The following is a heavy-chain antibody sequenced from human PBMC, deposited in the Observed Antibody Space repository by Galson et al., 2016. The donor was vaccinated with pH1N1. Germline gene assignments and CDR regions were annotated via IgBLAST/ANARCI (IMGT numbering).Heavy chain of an antibody. CDR3: ARLWYGEYIDY. D-gene: IGHD3-10*01. CDR1: GASISNSNYY. Sequence: ETLSLTCTVSGASISNSNYYWGWIRQPPGKGLEWIANIYYSGITYYDASLKSRVTIFVDTSKKQFSLKLNSVIAADTAVYYCARLWYGEYIDYWGQGTRVTVSS. J-gene: IGHJ4*02. V-gene: IGHV4-39*01. CDR2: IYYSGIT.